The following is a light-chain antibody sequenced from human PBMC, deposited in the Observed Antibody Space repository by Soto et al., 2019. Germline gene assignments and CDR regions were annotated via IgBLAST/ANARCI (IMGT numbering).Light chain of an antibody. Sequence: EIVMTQSPGTLSVSPGERATLSCRASQSVSSNVAWYQQKPGQAPRLHIYGASTRATGIPARFSGSGSGTEFTLTISSLQSEDFAVYYCQQYNYWPPLTFGGGTKVEI. CDR2: GAS. CDR3: QQYNYWPPLT. V-gene: IGKV3-15*01. J-gene: IGKJ4*01. CDR1: QSVSSN.